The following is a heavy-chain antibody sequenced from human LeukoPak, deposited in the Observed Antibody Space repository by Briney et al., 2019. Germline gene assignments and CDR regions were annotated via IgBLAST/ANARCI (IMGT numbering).Heavy chain of an antibody. Sequence: GASVTVSCKASGGTFSSYAISWVRQAPGQGLEWMGGIIPILGTANYAQKFQGRVTITADKSTSTAYMELSSLRSEDTAVYYCARGYPQYYYDSSGYYFDYWGQGTLVTVSS. CDR3: ARGYPQYYYDSSGYYFDY. D-gene: IGHD3-22*01. J-gene: IGHJ4*02. CDR1: GGTFSSYA. V-gene: IGHV1-69*10. CDR2: IIPILGTA.